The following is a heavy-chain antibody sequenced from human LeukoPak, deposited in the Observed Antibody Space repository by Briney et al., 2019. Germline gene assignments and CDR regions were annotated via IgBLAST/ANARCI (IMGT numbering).Heavy chain of an antibody. J-gene: IGHJ4*02. CDR3: AKDTALYDSSGYRYFDY. CDR2: ISWNSGSI. D-gene: IGHD3-22*01. V-gene: IGHV3-9*01. Sequence: LPGGSLRLSCAASGFTFDDYAMHWVRQAPGKGLEWVSGISWNSGSIGYADSVKGRFTISRDNAKNSLYLQMNSLRAEDTALYYCAKDTALYDSSGYRYFDYWGQGTLVTVSS. CDR1: GFTFDDYA.